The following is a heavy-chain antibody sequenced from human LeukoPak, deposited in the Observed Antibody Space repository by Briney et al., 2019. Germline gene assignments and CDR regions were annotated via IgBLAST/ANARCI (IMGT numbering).Heavy chain of an antibody. V-gene: IGHV4-59*08. Sequence: PSEALSLTCTVSGGSISSYYWSWIRQPPGKGLEWIGYIYYSGSTNYNPSLKSRVTISVDTSKNPFSLKLSSVTAADTAVYYCATSNRYSYGVFDYWGQGTLVTVSS. D-gene: IGHD5-18*01. J-gene: IGHJ4*02. CDR1: GGSISSYY. CDR2: IYYSGST. CDR3: ATSNRYSYGVFDY.